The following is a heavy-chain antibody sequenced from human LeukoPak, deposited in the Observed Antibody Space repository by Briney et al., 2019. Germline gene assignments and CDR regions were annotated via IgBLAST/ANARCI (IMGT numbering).Heavy chain of an antibody. V-gene: IGHV4-59*01. Sequence: SETLSLTCTVSGGSITAYYWSWIRQPPGKGLECIGYIYYSGSTNFNPSLKSRVTISVDTSKNLFSLKLTSVTAADTAVYYCARVSRLAFDAFDIWGRGTMVTVSS. CDR2: IYYSGST. CDR1: GGSITAYY. CDR3: ARVSRLAFDAFDI. D-gene: IGHD2-21*01. J-gene: IGHJ3*02.